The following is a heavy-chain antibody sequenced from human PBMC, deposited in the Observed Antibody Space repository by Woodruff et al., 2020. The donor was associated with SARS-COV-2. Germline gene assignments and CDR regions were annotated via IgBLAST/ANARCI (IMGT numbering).Heavy chain of an antibody. CDR3: ASLYYDSSADAFDN. Sequence: ANYAQKFQGRVTITADESTSTAYMELSSLRSEDTAVYYCASLYYDSSADAFDNWGQGTLVTVSS. D-gene: IGHD3-22*01. V-gene: IGHV1-69*01. J-gene: IGHJ4*02. CDR2: A.